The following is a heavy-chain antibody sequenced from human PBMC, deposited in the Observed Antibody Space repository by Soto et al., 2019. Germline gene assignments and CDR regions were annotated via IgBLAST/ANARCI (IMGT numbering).Heavy chain of an antibody. CDR3: ARDQSGYSVFDP. J-gene: IGHJ5*02. V-gene: IGHV4-30-4*01. Sequence: SETLSLTCTVSGGSISSGRYYWSWIRQPPGKGPEWIGYIYYSGSTYYNPSLKSRVTISVDTSKNQFSLNLSSVTAADTAVYYCARDQSGYSVFDPWGQGTQVTVSS. CDR2: IYYSGST. D-gene: IGHD3-3*01. CDR1: GGSISSGRYY.